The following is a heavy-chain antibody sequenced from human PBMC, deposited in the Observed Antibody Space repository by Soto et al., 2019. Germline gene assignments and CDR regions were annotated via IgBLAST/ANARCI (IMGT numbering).Heavy chain of an antibody. V-gene: IGHV4-59*08. CDR1: GGSINNYY. Sequence: SETLSLTCTVSGGSINNYYWGWIRQPPGKGLEWIGYIYYSGSTNYNPSLKSRVTISLDTSKNQFSLRLTSVTAADTAVYYCARLALLGELPVWGQGTLVTVSS. J-gene: IGHJ4*02. CDR2: IYYSGST. D-gene: IGHD3-16*01. CDR3: ARLALLGELPV.